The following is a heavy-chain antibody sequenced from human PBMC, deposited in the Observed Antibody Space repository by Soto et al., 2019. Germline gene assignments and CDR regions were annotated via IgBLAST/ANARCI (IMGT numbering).Heavy chain of an antibody. CDR1: GFTFSSYA. Sequence: GGSLRLSCAASGFTFSSYAMHWVRQAPGKGLEWVAVISYDGSNKYYADSVKGRFTISRDNSKNTLYLQMNSLRAEDTAVYYCARHVTDFWSGYNYWYFDLWGRGTLVTVSS. CDR3: ARHVTDFWSGYNYWYFDL. V-gene: IGHV3-30-3*01. CDR2: ISYDGSNK. D-gene: IGHD3-3*01. J-gene: IGHJ2*01.